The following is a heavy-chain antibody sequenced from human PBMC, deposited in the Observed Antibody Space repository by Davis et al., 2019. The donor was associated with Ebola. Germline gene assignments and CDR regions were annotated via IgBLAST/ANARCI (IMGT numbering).Heavy chain of an antibody. Sequence: AASVKVSCKASGYTFTNYAIHWVRQAPGQGLEWMGWIRADNGKTQYSQKFQGRVTITRDTSASTAYMELSSLRSEDTAVYYCARDQPWGLGGWFDPWGQGTLVTVSS. CDR1: GYTFTNYA. CDR3: ARDQPWGLGGWFDP. V-gene: IGHV1-3*01. J-gene: IGHJ5*02. D-gene: IGHD1-26*01. CDR2: IRADNGKT.